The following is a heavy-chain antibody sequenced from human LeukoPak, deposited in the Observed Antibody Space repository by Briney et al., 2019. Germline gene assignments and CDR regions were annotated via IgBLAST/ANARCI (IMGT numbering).Heavy chain of an antibody. CDR3: ARASCSSTSCYPHYYYYGMDV. CDR1: GGSISSGDYY. Sequence: SETLSLTCTVSGGSISSGDYYWSWIRQPPGKGLEWIGYIYYSGSTYYNPSLKSRVTISVDTSKNQFSLKLSSVTAADTAVYYCARASCSSTSCYPHYYYYGMDVWGQGTTVTVSS. CDR2: IYYSGST. D-gene: IGHD2-2*01. V-gene: IGHV4-30-4*01. J-gene: IGHJ6*02.